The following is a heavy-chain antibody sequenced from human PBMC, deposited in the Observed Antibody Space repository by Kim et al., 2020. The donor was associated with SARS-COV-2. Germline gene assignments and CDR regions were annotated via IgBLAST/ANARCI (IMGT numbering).Heavy chain of an antibody. V-gene: IGHV1-69*01. J-gene: IGHJ4*02. CDR3: ARAEIAVAGARDY. Sequence: AQKCQGRVTITADESTSTAYMEVSSLRSEDTAVYYCARAEIAVAGARDYWGQGTLVTVSS. D-gene: IGHD6-19*01.